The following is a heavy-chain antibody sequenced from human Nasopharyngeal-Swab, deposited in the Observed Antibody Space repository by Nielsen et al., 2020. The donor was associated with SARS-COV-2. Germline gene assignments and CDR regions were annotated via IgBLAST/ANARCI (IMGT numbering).Heavy chain of an antibody. J-gene: IGHJ6*02. D-gene: IGHD3-10*01. CDR3: ARGVWFGELSTNYYYYYGMDV. Sequence: SETLSLTCAVYGGSFSGYYWSWIRQPPGKGLEWIGEINHSGSTKYKPSLKSRVTISVDTSKNQFSLKLSSVTAADTAVYYCARGVWFGELSTNYYYYYGMDVWGQGTTVTVSS. V-gene: IGHV4-34*01. CDR1: GGSFSGYY. CDR2: INHSGST.